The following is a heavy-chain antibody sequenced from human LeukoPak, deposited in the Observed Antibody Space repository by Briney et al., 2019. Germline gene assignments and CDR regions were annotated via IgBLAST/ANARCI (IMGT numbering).Heavy chain of an antibody. CDR3: ARPPVYGFWSGYVGGYYMDV. J-gene: IGHJ6*03. CDR1: GGSFSGYY. D-gene: IGHD3-3*01. CDR2: INHSGST. V-gene: IGHV4-34*01. Sequence: PSETLSLTCAVYGGSFSGYYWSWIRQPPGKGLEWIGEINHSGSTNYNPSLKSRVTISVDTSKNQFSLKLSSVTAADTAVYYCARPPVYGFWSGYVGGYYMDVWGKGTTVTVSS.